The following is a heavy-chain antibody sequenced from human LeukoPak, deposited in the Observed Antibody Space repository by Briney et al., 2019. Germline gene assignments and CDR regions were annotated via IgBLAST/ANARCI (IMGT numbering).Heavy chain of an antibody. Sequence: SETLSLTCTVSGGSISSGGYYWSWIRQPPGKGLEWIGYIYHSGSTYYNPSLKSRVTISVDRSKNQFSLKLSSVTAADTAVYYCARAIGRRDWFDPWGQGTLVTVSS. CDR1: GGSISSGGYY. CDR3: ARAIGRRDWFDP. CDR2: IYHSGST. J-gene: IGHJ5*02. V-gene: IGHV4-30-2*01.